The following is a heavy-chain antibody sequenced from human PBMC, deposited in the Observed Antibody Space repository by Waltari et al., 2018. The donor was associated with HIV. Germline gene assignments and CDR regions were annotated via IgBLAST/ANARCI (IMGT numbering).Heavy chain of an antibody. CDR3: TTDYKD. J-gene: IGHJ4*01. CDR2: VKGQDEGLTT. Sequence: VHLMESGGGLVKPGGALRVSGAVSGIPFNSGRMTWSSQAPGKGRGWVGRVKGQDEGLTTDYRPLASDRFTIPRFNSKSTQWLQMNSLEGRDTAPYFCTTDYKDWVRVTLVTVSS. V-gene: IGHV3-15*01. D-gene: IGHD1-20*01. CDR1: GIPFNSGR.